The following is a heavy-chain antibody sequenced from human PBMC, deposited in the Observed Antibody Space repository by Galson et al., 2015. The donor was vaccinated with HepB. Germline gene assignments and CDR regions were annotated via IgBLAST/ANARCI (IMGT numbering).Heavy chain of an antibody. CDR1: GFTFSSYA. Sequence: SLRLSCAASGFTFSSYAMHWVRQAPGKGLEYVSAISSNGGSTYYADSVKGRFTISRDNSKNTLYLQMSSLRAEDTAVYYCVKDSPDYCSSTSCLPRGYYYGMNVWGQGTTVTVSS. J-gene: IGHJ6*02. CDR2: ISSNGGST. CDR3: VKDSPDYCSSTSCLPRGYYYGMNV. V-gene: IGHV3-64D*06. D-gene: IGHD2-2*01.